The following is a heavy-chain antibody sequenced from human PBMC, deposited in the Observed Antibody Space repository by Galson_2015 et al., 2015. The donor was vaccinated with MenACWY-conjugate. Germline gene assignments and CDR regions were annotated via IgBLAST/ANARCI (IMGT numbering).Heavy chain of an antibody. CDR3: ARDNTWSFDS. Sequence: SLRLSCAASGFTFNNYWMHWARQPPGKGLEWISYIKGDGSFSNYADSVKGRFTISTDNAKNMVYLQMDGLGDEDTAVYFCARDNTWSFDSWGQGTLVTVSS. J-gene: IGHJ4*02. V-gene: IGHV3-74*01. CDR2: IKGDGSFS. D-gene: IGHD2-8*02. CDR1: GFTFNNYW.